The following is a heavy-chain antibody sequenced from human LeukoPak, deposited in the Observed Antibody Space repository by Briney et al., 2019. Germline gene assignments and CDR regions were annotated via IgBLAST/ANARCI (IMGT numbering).Heavy chain of an antibody. D-gene: IGHD1-1*01. CDR3: ARGDWNDSCFDY. J-gene: IGHJ4*02. CDR2: IYYSGNT. CDR1: GGSISSGGYY. V-gene: IGHV4-31*03. Sequence: SETLSLTCTVSGGSISSGGYYWSWIRQHPGKGLEWIGYIYYSGNTYYNPSLKSRASISVDTSKNQFSLRLSSVTAADTAVYYCARGDWNDSCFDYWGQGTLVTVSS.